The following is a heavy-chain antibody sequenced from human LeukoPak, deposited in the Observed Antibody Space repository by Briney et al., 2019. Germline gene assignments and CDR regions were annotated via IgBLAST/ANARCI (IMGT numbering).Heavy chain of an antibody. J-gene: IGHJ4*02. V-gene: IGHV4-30-2*01. CDR1: GGSISSGGYY. Sequence: SQTLSLTCTVSGGSISSGGYYWSWIRQPPGKGLEWIGYIYHSGSTYYNPSLKSRVTISVDRSKNQFSLKLSSVTAADTAVYYCASMSYSGYGAQDQFDYWGQGTLVTVSS. D-gene: IGHD5-12*01. CDR3: ASMSYSGYGAQDQFDY. CDR2: IYHSGST.